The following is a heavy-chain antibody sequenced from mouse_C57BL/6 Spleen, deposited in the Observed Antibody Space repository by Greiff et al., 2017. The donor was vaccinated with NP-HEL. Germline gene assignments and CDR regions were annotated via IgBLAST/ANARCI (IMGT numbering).Heavy chain of an antibody. Sequence: VHLVESGPELVKPGASVKISCKASGYAFSSSWMNWVKQRPGKGLEWIGRIYPGDGDTNYNGKFKGKATLTADKSSSTAYMQLSSLTSEDSAVYFCAGDYGSSFAMDYWGQGTSVTVSS. CDR2: IYPGDGDT. V-gene: IGHV1-82*01. J-gene: IGHJ4*01. CDR3: AGDYGSSFAMDY. CDR1: GYAFSSSW. D-gene: IGHD1-1*01.